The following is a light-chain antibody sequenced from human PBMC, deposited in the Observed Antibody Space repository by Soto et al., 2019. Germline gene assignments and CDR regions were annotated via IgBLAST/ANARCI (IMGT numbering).Light chain of an antibody. CDR2: DVT. CDR1: SSDVKAYNY. Sequence: QSVLTQPRSVSGSPGQSVTISCTGTSSDVKAYNYVSWYRQHPGKAPKLIIYDVTKRPSGVPFRFSGSKSGNTASLTISGLQADDEADYFCCSYAGSSTSFVFGGGTKVTVL. CDR3: CSYAGSSTSFV. V-gene: IGLV2-11*01. J-gene: IGLJ1*01.